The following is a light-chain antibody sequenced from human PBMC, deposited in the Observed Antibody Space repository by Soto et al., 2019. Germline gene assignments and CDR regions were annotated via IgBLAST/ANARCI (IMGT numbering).Light chain of an antibody. V-gene: IGKV3-20*01. CDR1: QSVSSSY. J-gene: IGKJ4*01. CDR2: GAS. CDR3: QQYGSSLGVT. Sequence: EIVLTQSPGTLSLSPGERATLSCRASQSVSSSYLAWNQQKPGQAPRLLIYGASSRATGIPDRFSGSGSGTDFTLTISRLEPEDFAVYYCQQYGSSLGVTFGGGPKVEIK.